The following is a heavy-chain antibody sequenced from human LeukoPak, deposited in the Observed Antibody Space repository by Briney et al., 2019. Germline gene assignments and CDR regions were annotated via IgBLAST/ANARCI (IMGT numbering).Heavy chain of an antibody. Sequence: PSETLSLTCTVSGGSISSSSYYWGWIRQPPGKGLEWIGSIYYSGSTYYNPSLKSRVTISVDTSKNQFSLKLSSMTAADTAVYYCASGYSYGPESYWGQGTLVTVSS. CDR2: IYYSGST. CDR1: GGSISSSSYY. V-gene: IGHV4-39*01. D-gene: IGHD5-18*01. CDR3: ASGYSYGPESY. J-gene: IGHJ4*02.